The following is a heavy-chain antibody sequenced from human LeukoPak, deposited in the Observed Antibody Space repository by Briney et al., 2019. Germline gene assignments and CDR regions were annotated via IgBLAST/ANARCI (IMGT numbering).Heavy chain of an antibody. D-gene: IGHD3-22*01. V-gene: IGHV3-11*04. CDR3: ASSYYYDSSGYYDY. Sequence: GGSLRLSCAASGFTFSDYYMSWIRQAPGKGLEWVSYISSSGSTIYYADSVKGRFTISRDNSKNTLYLQMNSLRAEDTAVYYCASSYYYDSSGYYDYWGQGTLVTVSS. CDR1: GFTFSDYY. J-gene: IGHJ4*02. CDR2: ISSSGSTI.